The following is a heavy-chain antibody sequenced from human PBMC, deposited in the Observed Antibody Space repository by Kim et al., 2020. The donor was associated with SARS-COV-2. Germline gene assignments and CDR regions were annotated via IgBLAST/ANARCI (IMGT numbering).Heavy chain of an antibody. V-gene: IGHV1-18*01. CDR2: ISPYNDKT. D-gene: IGHD2-2*01. J-gene: IGHJ6*02. Sequence: ASVKVSCKTSGYTFINYGINWVRQAPGQGLEWVGWISPYNDKTYYAQKLQGRVTMSTDTSTRTASVELRSLRSDDTAVYYCARGGFYTSSWAYHFYGMDVWGQGTTVTVSS. CDR1: GYTFINYG. CDR3: ARGGFYTSSWAYHFYGMDV.